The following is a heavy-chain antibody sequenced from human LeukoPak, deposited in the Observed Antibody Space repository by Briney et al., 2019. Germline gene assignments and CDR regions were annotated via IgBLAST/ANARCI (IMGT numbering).Heavy chain of an antibody. D-gene: IGHD6-19*01. CDR1: GGSISSGSYY. CDR2: INHSGST. J-gene: IGHJ3*02. V-gene: IGHV4-39*07. CDR3: AWAGQGPDAFDI. Sequence: PSETLSLTCTVSGGSISSGSYYWSWIRQPPGKGLEWIGEINHSGSTNYNPSLKSRVTISVDTSKNQFSLKLSSVTAADTAVYYCAWAGQGPDAFDIWGQGTMVTVSS.